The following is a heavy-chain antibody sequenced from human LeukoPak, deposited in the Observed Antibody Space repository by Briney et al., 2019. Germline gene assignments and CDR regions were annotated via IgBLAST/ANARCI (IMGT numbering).Heavy chain of an antibody. CDR2: IYHSGST. Sequence: SQTLSLTCAVSVGSISSVGYSWSWIRQPPGKGLEWIGYIYHSGSTYYNPSLKSRVTISVDRSKNQFSLKLSSVTAPDTAVYYCAGSIAAAGTAGEDWFDPWGQGTLVTVSS. CDR3: AGSIAAAGTAGEDWFDP. J-gene: IGHJ5*02. CDR1: VGSISSVGYS. V-gene: IGHV4-30-2*01. D-gene: IGHD6-13*01.